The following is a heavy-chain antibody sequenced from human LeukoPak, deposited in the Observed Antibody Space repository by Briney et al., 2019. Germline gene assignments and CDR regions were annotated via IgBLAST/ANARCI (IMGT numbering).Heavy chain of an antibody. CDR3: ARDRAESNWTNHTLFDS. CDR1: GFAFSSNW. V-gene: IGHV3-74*01. D-gene: IGHD1/OR15-1a*01. CDR2: ISTDARTI. J-gene: IGHJ4*02. Sequence: GGSLRLSCAASGFAFSSNWMHWVRQAPGKGLVWVSHISTDARTITYADFVKGRFTISRDNAKNTLYLQMNSLRVEDTAIYYCARDRAESNWTNHTLFDSWGQGTPVTVSS.